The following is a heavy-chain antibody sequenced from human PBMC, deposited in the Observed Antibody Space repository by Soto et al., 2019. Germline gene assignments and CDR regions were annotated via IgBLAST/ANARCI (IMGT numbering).Heavy chain of an antibody. Sequence: SETLSLTCTVSGDSISTYYWSWIRQPPGKGLQWIGYIFYSGGTAYNPSLKSRVTISLDMSKMQISLKLSSVTTADTATYFCARLQLVQKVIDYWGQGTLVTVSS. CDR2: IFYSGGT. CDR3: ARLQLVQKVIDY. D-gene: IGHD1-1*01. V-gene: IGHV4-59*01. J-gene: IGHJ4*02. CDR1: GDSISTYY.